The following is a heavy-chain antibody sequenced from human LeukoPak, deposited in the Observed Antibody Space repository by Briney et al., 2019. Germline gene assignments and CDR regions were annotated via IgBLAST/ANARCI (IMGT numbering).Heavy chain of an antibody. CDR3: ARDLRLLGLRWAEVPYYFDY. Sequence: GGSLRLSCAASGFTFSSYSMNWVRQAPGKGLEWVSYISSSSSTIYYADSVKGRFTISRDNAKNSLYLQMNSLRAEDTAVYYCARDLRLLGLRWAEVPYYFDYWGQGTLVTVSS. V-gene: IGHV3-48*01. CDR2: ISSSSSTI. D-gene: IGHD4-23*01. CDR1: GFTFSSYS. J-gene: IGHJ4*02.